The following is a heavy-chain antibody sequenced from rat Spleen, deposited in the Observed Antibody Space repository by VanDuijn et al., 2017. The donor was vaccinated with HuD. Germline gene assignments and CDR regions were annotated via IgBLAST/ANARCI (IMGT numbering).Heavy chain of an antibody. V-gene: IGHV5-31*01. Sequence: EVQLVESGGGLVQPGRSLKLSCVASGFTFNYYWMTWIRQAPGRGLEWVASITNTGSSTYYPDSVKGRFTISRDDAKSTLYLQMDSLRSEDTATYYCARQLGYFDYWGQGVMVTVSS. CDR3: ARQLGYFDY. D-gene: IGHD5-1*01. J-gene: IGHJ2*01. CDR2: ITNTGSST. CDR1: GFTFNYYW.